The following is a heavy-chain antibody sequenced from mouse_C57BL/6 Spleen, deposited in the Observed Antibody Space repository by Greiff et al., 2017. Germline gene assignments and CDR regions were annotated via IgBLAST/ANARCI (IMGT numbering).Heavy chain of an antibody. CDR3: ARVFHAMDY. CDR2: INYDGSST. J-gene: IGHJ4*01. Sequence: EVKLVESEGGLVQPGSSMKLSCTASGFTFSDYYMAWVRQVPEKGLEWVANINYDGSSTNYLDSLKSSVIISRDNAKNMLYLQMSSLKSEDTATNYCARVFHAMDYWGQGTSVTVSS. CDR1: GFTFSDYY. V-gene: IGHV5-16*01.